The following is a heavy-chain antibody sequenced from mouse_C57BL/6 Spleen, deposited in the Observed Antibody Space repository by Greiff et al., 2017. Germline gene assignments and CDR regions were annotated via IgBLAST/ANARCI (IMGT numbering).Heavy chain of an antibody. CDR3: ARRRTTVVASYYYAMDY. J-gene: IGHJ4*01. CDR2: ISSGSSTI. Sequence: EVMLVESGGGLVKPGGSLKLSCAASGFTFSDYGMHWVRQAPEKGLEWVAYISSGSSTIYYADTVKGRFTISRDNAKNTLFLQMTSLRSEDTAMYYCARRRTTVVASYYYAMDYWGQGTSVTVSS. CDR1: GFTFSDYG. D-gene: IGHD1-1*01. V-gene: IGHV5-17*01.